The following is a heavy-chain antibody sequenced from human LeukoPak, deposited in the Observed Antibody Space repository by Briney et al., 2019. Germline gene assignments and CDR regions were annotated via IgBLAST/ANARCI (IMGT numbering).Heavy chain of an antibody. CDR2: ISYDGSNK. CDR1: GFTFSSYG. CDR3: ASQYCSSTGCAPFDY. D-gene: IGHD2-2*01. V-gene: IGHV3-30*03. Sequence: QTGGSLRLSCAASGFTFSSYGMHWVRQAPGKGPEWVAVISYDGSNKYYADSVKGRFTISRDNSKNTLYLQMNSLRAEDTAVYYCASQYCSSTGCAPFDYWGQGTLVTVSS. J-gene: IGHJ4*02.